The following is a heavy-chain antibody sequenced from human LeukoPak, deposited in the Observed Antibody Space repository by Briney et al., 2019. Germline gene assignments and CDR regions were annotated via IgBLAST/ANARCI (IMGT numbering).Heavy chain of an antibody. J-gene: IGHJ4*02. CDR1: GYTFTRYY. CDR3: ARQSTKYNSGWLFDY. Sequence: ASVKVSCKASGYTFTRYYMHWVRQAPGQGLEWMGIINPSDGVIDYAQKFQDRVTMTRDTSTSTVYMELSSLRSEDTAVYYCARQSTKYNSGWLFDYWGQGILVTVSS. D-gene: IGHD6-19*01. CDR2: INPSDGVI. V-gene: IGHV1-46*01.